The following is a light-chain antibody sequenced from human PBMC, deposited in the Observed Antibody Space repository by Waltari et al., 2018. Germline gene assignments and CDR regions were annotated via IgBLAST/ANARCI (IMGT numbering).Light chain of an antibody. V-gene: IGKV1-9*01. Sequence: DIKLTQSPSFLSASVGDRGTITCRARQGISSYLAWYQQKPVKAPQLLIYAASTLQSGVPSRFSGSGSGTEFTLTISSLQPEDFATYYCQQLNSYSITFGQGTRLEIK. J-gene: IGKJ5*01. CDR1: QGISSY. CDR2: AAS. CDR3: QQLNSYSIT.